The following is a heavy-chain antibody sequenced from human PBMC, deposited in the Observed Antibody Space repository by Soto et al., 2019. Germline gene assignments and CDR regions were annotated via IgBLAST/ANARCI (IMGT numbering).Heavy chain of an antibody. Sequence: PGGSLRLSCAASGFTFSDYYMSWIRQAPGKGLGWVSYISTISTYTNYADSVKGRFTISRDNANTSLYLQMNSLRAEDTAVYYCASKDAPMVRDYYHYSGMDVWGQGTAVTAP. CDR3: ASKDAPMVRDYYHYSGMDV. V-gene: IGHV3-11*03. CDR1: GFTFSDYY. CDR2: ISTISTYT. D-gene: IGHD5-18*01. J-gene: IGHJ6*02.